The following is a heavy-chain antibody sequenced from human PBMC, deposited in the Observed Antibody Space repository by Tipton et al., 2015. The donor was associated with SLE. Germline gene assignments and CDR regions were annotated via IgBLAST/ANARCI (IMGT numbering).Heavy chain of an antibody. CDR1: GGSISSYY. J-gene: IGHJ3*02. CDR3: ARGGVVGFHPSAFDI. Sequence: TLSLTCTVSGGSISSYYWSWIRQPPGKGLEWIGYIYYSGSTNYSGSTNYNPSLKSRVTISLDTSKNQFSLKLSSVTAADTAVYYCARGGVVGFHPSAFDIWGQGTMVTVSS. V-gene: IGHV4-59*01. D-gene: IGHD3-10*01. CDR2: IYYSGSTNYSGST.